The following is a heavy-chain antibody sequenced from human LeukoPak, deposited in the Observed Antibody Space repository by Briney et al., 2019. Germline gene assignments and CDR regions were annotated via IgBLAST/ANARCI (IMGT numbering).Heavy chain of an antibody. CDR3: ARDWVVRGRRSNWFDP. CDR2: IYYSGTT. Sequence: SETLSLTCIVSGGSISSSNYYWGWIRQPPGKGLEWIGSIYYSGTTYFNPSLKSRVTISVDTSKNQFSLKLSSVTAADTAVYYCARDWVVRGRRSNWFDPWGQGTLVTVSS. J-gene: IGHJ5*02. V-gene: IGHV4-39*07. CDR1: GGSISSSNYY. D-gene: IGHD3-10*01.